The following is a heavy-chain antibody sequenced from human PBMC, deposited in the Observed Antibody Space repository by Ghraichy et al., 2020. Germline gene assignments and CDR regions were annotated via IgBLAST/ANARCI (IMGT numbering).Heavy chain of an antibody. CDR2: IYDSGST. V-gene: IGHV4-59*01. CDR3: ARIGGYSGNDLMDV. D-gene: IGHD5-12*01. CDR1: GGSFSSYQ. Sequence: SETLSLTCTVSGGSFSSYQWSWIRQPPGKGLEWIGYIYDSGSTKYNPSLKSRVTLSVDTSKNQFSLKVSSVTAADTAVYYCARIGGYSGNDLMDVWGKGTTVTVSS. J-gene: IGHJ6*03.